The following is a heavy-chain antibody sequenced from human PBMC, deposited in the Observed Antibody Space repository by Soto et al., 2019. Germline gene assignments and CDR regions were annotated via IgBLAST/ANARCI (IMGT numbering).Heavy chain of an antibody. Sequence: FGPTLVKPTQTFTLACTFSWFSPRTSGVGVGLIPQPPGKALEWLALIYWDDDKRYSPSLKSRLTITKDTSKNQVVLTMTNMDPVDTATYYCAHWYYYDSSGYYRYYFDYWGQGTLVTVSS. V-gene: IGHV2-5*02. CDR3: AHWYYYDSSGYYRYYFDY. D-gene: IGHD3-22*01. J-gene: IGHJ4*02. CDR2: IYWDDDK. CDR1: WFSPRTSGVG.